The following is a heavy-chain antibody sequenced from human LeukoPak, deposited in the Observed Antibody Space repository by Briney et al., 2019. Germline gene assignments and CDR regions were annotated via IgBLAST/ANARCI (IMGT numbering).Heavy chain of an antibody. D-gene: IGHD5-18*01. CDR3: ARAMAVVYSYGKQDY. Sequence: GDSLRLSCAASGFTFSSYAMNWVRQAPGKGLEWVSSITASGGNTYYADSVKGRFTISRDNSKNTLCLQMNSLRAEDTAVYYCARAMAVVYSYGKQDYWGQGTLVTVSS. CDR1: GFTFSSYA. CDR2: ITASGGNT. V-gene: IGHV3-23*01. J-gene: IGHJ4*02.